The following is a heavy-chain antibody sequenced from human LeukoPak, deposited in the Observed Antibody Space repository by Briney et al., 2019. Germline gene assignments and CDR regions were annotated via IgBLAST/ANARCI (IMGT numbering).Heavy chain of an antibody. CDR3: ARNATVTDWYFDL. V-gene: IGHV4-39*01. CDR2: IYHSGST. CDR1: GGAISSSSHY. D-gene: IGHD2-21*02. Sequence: SETLSLTCTVSGGAISSSSHYWGWIRQPPGKGLEWIGSIYHSGSTVYNPSLKSRVAISVDTSRNQFSLKLNSVTASDTAVYYCARNATVTDWYFDLWGRGTLVTVSS. J-gene: IGHJ2*01.